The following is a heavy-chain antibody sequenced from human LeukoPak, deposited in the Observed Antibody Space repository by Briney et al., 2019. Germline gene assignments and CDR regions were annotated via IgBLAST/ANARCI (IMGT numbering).Heavy chain of an antibody. J-gene: IGHJ4*02. V-gene: IGHV4-31*03. CDR1: GYSITSGGYY. CDR2: IYNTGST. CDR3: ARDVLR. Sequence: SQTLSLTGTVSGYSITSGGYYWSWIGQRPGKGLELIGYIYNTGSTYYNPSLKSRVTMSVDTSRNQFSLKLNSATAADTAVYYCARDVLRWGQGTLVTVSS.